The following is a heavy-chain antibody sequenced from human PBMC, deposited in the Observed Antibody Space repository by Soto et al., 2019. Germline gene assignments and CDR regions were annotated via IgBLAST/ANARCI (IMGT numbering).Heavy chain of an antibody. CDR3: AKDRGGAGGSYPYNWFDP. CDR1: GFTFSSYA. D-gene: IGHD1-26*01. Sequence: GGSLRLSCAASGFTFSSYAMSWVRQAPGKGLEWVSAISGSGGSTYYADSVKGRFTISRDNSKNTLYLQMNSLRAEDTAVYYCAKDRGGAGGSYPYNWFDPWGQGTLVTVSS. V-gene: IGHV3-23*01. CDR2: ISGSGGST. J-gene: IGHJ5*02.